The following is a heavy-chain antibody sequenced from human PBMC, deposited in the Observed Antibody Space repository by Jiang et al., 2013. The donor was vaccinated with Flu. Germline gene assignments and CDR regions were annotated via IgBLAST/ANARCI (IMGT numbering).Heavy chain of an antibody. CDR3: ARRAAADFYYYGMDV. Sequence: SGAEVKKPGESLKISCKGSGYSFPNYWIGWVRQMPGKGLEWMGIIYPDDSDTRYSPSFQGQVTMSADKSISTAYLQWSSLKASDTAMYYCARRAAADFYYYGMDVWGQGTTVTV. V-gene: IGHV5-51*01. CDR1: GYSFPNYW. CDR2: IYPDDSDT. J-gene: IGHJ6*02. D-gene: IGHD6-13*01.